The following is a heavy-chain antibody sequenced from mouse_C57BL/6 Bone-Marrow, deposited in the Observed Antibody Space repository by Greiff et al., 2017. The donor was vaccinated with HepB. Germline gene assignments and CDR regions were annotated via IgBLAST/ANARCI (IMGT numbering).Heavy chain of an antibody. CDR2: IYPRSGNT. J-gene: IGHJ3*01. Sequence: QVQLQQSGAELARPGASVKLSCKASGYTFTSYGISWVKQRTGQGLEWIGEIYPRSGNTYYNEKFKGKDTLTADKSSSTAYMEIRSLTSEDSAVYFCARRYYYGSRAGLAYWGQGTLVTVS. CDR3: ARRYYYGSRAGLAY. D-gene: IGHD1-1*01. V-gene: IGHV1-81*01. CDR1: GYTFTSYG.